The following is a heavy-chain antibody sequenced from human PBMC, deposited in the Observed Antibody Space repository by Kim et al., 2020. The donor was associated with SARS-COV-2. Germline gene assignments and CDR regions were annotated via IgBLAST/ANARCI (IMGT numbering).Heavy chain of an antibody. CDR3: ARVMAYPGYDQLPFDWFDP. V-gene: IGHV1-2*06. Sequence: ASVKVSCKASGYTFTGYYMHWVRQAPGQGLEWMGRINPNSGGTNYAQKFQGRVTMTRDTSISTAYMELSRLRSDDTAVYYCARVMAYPGYDQLPFDWFDPWGQGTLVTVSS. CDR1: GYTFTGYY. J-gene: IGHJ5*02. D-gene: IGHD2-2*01. CDR2: INPNSGGT.